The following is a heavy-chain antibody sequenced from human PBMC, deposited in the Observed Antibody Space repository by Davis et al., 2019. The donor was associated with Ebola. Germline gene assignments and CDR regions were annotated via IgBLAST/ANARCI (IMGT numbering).Heavy chain of an antibody. CDR3: ARSAMVQGVIFDY. CDR1: GYSFTSYW. D-gene: IGHD3-10*01. Sequence: GESLKISCKGSGYSFTSYWIGWVRQMSGKGLEWMGIIYPGDSHTRYSPSFQGHVTISADKSISTAYLQWSSLKASDTAMYYCARSAMVQGVIFDYWGQGTLVTVSS. J-gene: IGHJ4*02. CDR2: IYPGDSHT. V-gene: IGHV5-51*01.